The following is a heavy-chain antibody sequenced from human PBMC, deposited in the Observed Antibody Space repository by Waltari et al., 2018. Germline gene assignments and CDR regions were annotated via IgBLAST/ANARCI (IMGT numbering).Heavy chain of an antibody. Sequence: QVQLQQWGAGLLKPSETLSLTCAVYGGSFSGYYWSWIRQPPGKGLEWIGEINHSGSTNYNPALKRRVTISVDTSKNQFSLKLSSVTAADTAVYYCARGRTVTTFGGADYWGQGTLVTVSS. CDR2: INHSGST. CDR1: GGSFSGYY. V-gene: IGHV4-34*01. J-gene: IGHJ4*02. CDR3: ARGRTVTTFGGADY. D-gene: IGHD4-17*01.